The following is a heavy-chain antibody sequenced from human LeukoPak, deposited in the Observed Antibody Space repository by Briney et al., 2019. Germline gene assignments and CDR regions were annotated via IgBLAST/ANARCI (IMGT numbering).Heavy chain of an antibody. V-gene: IGHV3-15*01. Sequence: GGSLRLSCAASGFTFSSYWMSWVRQAPGKGLEWVGRIKSKTDGGTTDYAAPVKGRFTISRDDSKNTLYLQMNSLKTEDTAVYYCTVGYYYDSGAYYYWGRGTLVTVSS. J-gene: IGHJ4*02. D-gene: IGHD3-22*01. CDR3: TVGYYYDSGAYYY. CDR2: IKSKTDGGTT. CDR1: GFTFSSYW.